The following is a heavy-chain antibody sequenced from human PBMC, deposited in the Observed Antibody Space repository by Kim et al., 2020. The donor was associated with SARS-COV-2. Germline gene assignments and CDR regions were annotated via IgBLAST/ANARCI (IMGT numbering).Heavy chain of an antibody. Sequence: FQGRVTMTRDTSTSTVYMGLCSLRSEDTAVYYCARDRVTMVRGVILALDYWGQGTLVTVSS. CDR3: ARDRVTMVRGVILALDY. J-gene: IGHJ4*02. V-gene: IGHV1-46*01. D-gene: IGHD3-10*01.